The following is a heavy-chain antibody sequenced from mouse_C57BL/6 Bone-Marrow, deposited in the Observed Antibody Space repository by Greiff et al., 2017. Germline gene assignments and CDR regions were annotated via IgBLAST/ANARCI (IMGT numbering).Heavy chain of an antibody. CDR1: GYAFSSYW. CDR3: ARSEYGNSWFAY. D-gene: IGHD2-10*02. Sequence: QVQLQQSGAELVKPGASVKISCKASGYAFSSYWMNWVKQRPGKGLEWIGQIYPGDGDTNYNGKFKGKATLTADKSSSTAYMQLSSLTSEDSAVYFCARSEYGNSWFAYWGQGTLVTVSA. CDR2: IYPGDGDT. V-gene: IGHV1-80*01. J-gene: IGHJ3*01.